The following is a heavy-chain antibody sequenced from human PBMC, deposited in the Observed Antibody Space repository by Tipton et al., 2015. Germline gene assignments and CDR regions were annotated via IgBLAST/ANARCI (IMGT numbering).Heavy chain of an antibody. CDR1: GGSVSTRNYY. V-gene: IGHV4-61*01. J-gene: IGHJ6*02. Sequence: TLSLTCTVSGGSVSTRNYYWGWIRQSPGKGLEWIGYISYSGSTHYNPSLKRRVTISLDTSKNQFSLTLNSVTAADTAVYYCARDLEHGMDVWGQGTTVTVSS. CDR3: ARDLEHGMDV. D-gene: IGHD5-24*01. CDR2: ISYSGST.